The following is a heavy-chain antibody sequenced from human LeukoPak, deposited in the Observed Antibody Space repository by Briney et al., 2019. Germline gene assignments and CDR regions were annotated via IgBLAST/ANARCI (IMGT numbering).Heavy chain of an antibody. CDR3: AKINLGGVLDGIYWYY. V-gene: IGHV3-23*01. Sequence: PGGSLRLSCAASGFTFSNYCMSWVRQAPGKGLVWVSGISGGGNRTCYADFVKGRFTISRDNAKNTLFLQMNSLRAEDTALYYCAKINLGGVLDGIYWYYWVREPLVTVSS. D-gene: IGHD1-26*01. J-gene: IGHJ4*02. CDR1: GFTFSNYC. CDR2: ISGGGNRT.